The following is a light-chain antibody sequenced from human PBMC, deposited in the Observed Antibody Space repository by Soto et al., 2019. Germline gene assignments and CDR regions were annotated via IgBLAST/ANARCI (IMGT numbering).Light chain of an antibody. Sequence: AIRMPQSPSSLSASTGDRVTITCRASQGISSYLAWYQQKPGKAPKLLIYAASTFQSGVPSRFSGSGSGTDFTLTISCLQSEDFATYYFQQYYSYPWTFGQGTKVEIK. CDR2: AAS. CDR1: QGISSY. CDR3: QQYYSYPWT. J-gene: IGKJ1*01. V-gene: IGKV1-8*01.